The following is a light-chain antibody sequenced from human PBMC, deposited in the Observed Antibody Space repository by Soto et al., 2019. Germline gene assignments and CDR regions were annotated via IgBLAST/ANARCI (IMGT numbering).Light chain of an antibody. CDR1: QSISSW. J-gene: IGKJ2*01. CDR2: DAS. CDR3: QQYNSYLYT. V-gene: IGKV1-5*01. Sequence: DLQMTQSPSTLSASVGDRVTITCRASQSISSWLAWYQQKPGKAPKLLIYDASSLESGVPSRFSGSGSEAEFNLTISSLQRDDFATYYWQQYNSYLYTFGQGTKLEIK.